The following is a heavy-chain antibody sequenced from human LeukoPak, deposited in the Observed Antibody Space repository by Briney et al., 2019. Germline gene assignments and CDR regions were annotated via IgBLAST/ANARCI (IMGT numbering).Heavy chain of an antibody. CDR3: AKDQVTMIVVVSIYFDY. CDR2: ISGSGGST. Sequence: GGSLRLSCAVSGFTFSDNWMSWVRQAPGKGLEWVSAISGSGGSTYYADSVKGRFTISRDNSKNTLYLQMNSLRAEDTAVYYCAKDQVTMIVVVSIYFDYWGQGTLVTVSS. D-gene: IGHD3-22*01. CDR1: GFTFSDNW. V-gene: IGHV3-23*01. J-gene: IGHJ4*02.